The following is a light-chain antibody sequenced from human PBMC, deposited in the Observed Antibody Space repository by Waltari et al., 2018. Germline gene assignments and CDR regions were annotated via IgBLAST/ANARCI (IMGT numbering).Light chain of an antibody. V-gene: IGLV1-44*01. CDR3: ASWDDQLDGPV. J-gene: IGLJ1*01. CDR1: SSNIGENT. Sequence: QSVLTQPVSVSGTPGQRVTISCYGTSSNIGENTVTWYRQVPGMAPKLLIYGSVERPSGVPTRLSASKSGTSASLAISGLQSEDEADYYCASWDDQLDGPVFGTGTKVTVL. CDR2: GSV.